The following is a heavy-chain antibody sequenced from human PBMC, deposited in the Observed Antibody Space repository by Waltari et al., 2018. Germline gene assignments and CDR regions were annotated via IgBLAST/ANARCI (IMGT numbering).Heavy chain of an antibody. CDR3: ARLDYTALRRGCDP. J-gene: IGHJ5*02. D-gene: IGHD4-4*01. CDR2: VHFSGTT. Sequence: QLHLQESGPGLVRPSETLSLTCSVSGDSITSDYDYWGWLRQPPGGGLAWIGTVHFSGTTYYNSSLRSRVTISVDASKNQFSLELTSVTAADTAVYYCARLDYTALRRGCDPWGQGTLVTVSS. CDR1: GDSITSDYDY. V-gene: IGHV4-39*01.